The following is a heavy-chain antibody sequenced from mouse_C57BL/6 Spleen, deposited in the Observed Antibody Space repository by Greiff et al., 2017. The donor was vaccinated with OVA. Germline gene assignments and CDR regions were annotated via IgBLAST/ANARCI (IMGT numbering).Heavy chain of an antibody. D-gene: IGHD2-3*01. CDR3: ARLGGWLLRDYAMDY. Sequence: DVHLVESGGGLVKPGGSLKLSCAASGFTFSDYGMHWVRQAPEKGLEWVAYISSGSSTIYYADTVKGRFTISRDNAKNTLFLQMTSLRSEDTAMYYCARLGGWLLRDYAMDYWGQGTSVTVSS. CDR2: ISSGSSTI. V-gene: IGHV5-17*01. CDR1: GFTFSDYG. J-gene: IGHJ4*01.